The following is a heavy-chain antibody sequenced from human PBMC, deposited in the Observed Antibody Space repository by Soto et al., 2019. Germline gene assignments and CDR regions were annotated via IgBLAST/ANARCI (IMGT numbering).Heavy chain of an antibody. V-gene: IGHV2-5*02. D-gene: IGHD3-9*01. J-gene: IGHJ3*02. Sequence: ITLKESGPTLVKPTQTLTLTCTFSGFSLSTSGVGVGWIRQPPGKALEWLALIYWDDDKRYSPSLKSSITITEDNSKNHEIYTITNMDPVDTATNYCAHRPILYYDILTSYYKGRDAAFEIWRQGTMLTVSS. CDR2: IYWDDDK. CDR1: GFSLSTSGVG. CDR3: AHRPILYYDILTSYYKGRDAAFEI.